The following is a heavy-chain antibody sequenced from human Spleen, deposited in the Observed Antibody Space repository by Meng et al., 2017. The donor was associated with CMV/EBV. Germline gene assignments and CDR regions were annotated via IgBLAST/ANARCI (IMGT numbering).Heavy chain of an antibody. CDR3: ARDRRHYDDNSGYGSLDY. J-gene: IGHJ4*02. CDR1: GFTFSSYS. Sequence: GGSLRLSCAASGFTFSSYSMNWVRQAPGKGLEWVSYISSSSSTIYYADSVKGRFTISRDNAKNSLYLQMNSLGVEDTAVYYCARDRRHYDDNSGYGSLDYWGQGTLVTVSS. CDR2: ISSSSSTI. V-gene: IGHV3-48*04. D-gene: IGHD3-22*01.